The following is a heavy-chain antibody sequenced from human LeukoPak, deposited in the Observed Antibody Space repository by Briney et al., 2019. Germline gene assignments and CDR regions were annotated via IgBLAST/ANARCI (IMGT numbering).Heavy chain of an antibody. CDR3: ARRIAVAGTVAFDI. D-gene: IGHD6-19*01. CDR1: GYSFTSYW. CDR2: IYPGDSDT. V-gene: IGHV5-51*01. Sequence: GESLKISCKGSGYSFTSYWIGWVRQMPGKGPEWMGIIYPGDSDTRYSPSFQGQVTISADKSIGTAYLQWSSLKASDTAMYYCARRIAVAGTVAFDIWGQGTMVTVSS. J-gene: IGHJ3*02.